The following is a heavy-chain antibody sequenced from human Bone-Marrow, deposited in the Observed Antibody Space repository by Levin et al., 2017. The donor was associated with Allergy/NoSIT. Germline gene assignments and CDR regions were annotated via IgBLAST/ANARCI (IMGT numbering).Heavy chain of an antibody. J-gene: IGHJ6*02. CDR3: AREGRWRDDYSV. CDR2: INHSGST. D-gene: IGHD4-11*01. Sequence: SQTLSLTCAVYGGSFSGYYWSWIRQPPGKGLEWIGEINHSGSTNYNPSLKSRVTISVDTSKNQFSLKLSSVTAADTAVYYCAREGRWRDDYSVWGQGTTVTVSS. CDR1: GGSFSGYY. V-gene: IGHV4-34*01.